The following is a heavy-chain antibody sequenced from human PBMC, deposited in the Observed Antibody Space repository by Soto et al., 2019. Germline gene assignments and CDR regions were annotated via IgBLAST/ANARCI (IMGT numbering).Heavy chain of an antibody. J-gene: IGHJ6*02. CDR3: ARHYTMDV. D-gene: IGHD4-4*01. CDR2: ISPADSDT. Sequence: PGESLKISCQGSGYSFTNYWIGWVRQMPGKGLEWMGIISPADSDTKYSPSFQGQVTISADKSISTAYLQWSTLQASDTAMYYCARHYTMDVWGQGTTVTVSS. CDR1: GYSFTNYW. V-gene: IGHV5-51*01.